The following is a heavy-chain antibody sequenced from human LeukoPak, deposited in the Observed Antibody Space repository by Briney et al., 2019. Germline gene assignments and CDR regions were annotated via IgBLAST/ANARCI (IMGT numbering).Heavy chain of an antibody. J-gene: IGHJ4*02. D-gene: IGHD2-15*01. CDR1: GYTFTSYY. Sequence: ASVKVSCKASGYTFTSYYTHWVRQAPGQGLEWMGIINPSGGSTSYAQKFQGRVTMTRDTSTSTVYMELSSLRSGDTAVYYCARDLGGTDDYWGQGTLVTVSS. CDR2: INPSGGST. V-gene: IGHV1-46*01. CDR3: ARDLGGTDDY.